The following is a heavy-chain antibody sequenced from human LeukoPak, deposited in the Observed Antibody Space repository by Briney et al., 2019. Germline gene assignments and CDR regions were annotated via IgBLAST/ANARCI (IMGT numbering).Heavy chain of an antibody. V-gene: IGHV4-39*07. D-gene: IGHD5-18*01. J-gene: IGHJ4*02. Sequence: SETLSLTCTVSGGSISSRSNYWGWIRQPPGKGLEWIGSLYYSGSTYYNPSVKSRVTISADTSKNQFSLKLNSVTAADTAVYFCASAPLGNSFGYMAYWGQGALVTVSS. CDR3: ASAPLGNSFGYMAY. CDR2: LYYSGST. CDR1: GGSISSRSNY.